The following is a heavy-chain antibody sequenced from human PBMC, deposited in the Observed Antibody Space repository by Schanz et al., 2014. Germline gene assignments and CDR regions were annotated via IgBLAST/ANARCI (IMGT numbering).Heavy chain of an antibody. CDR1: GFTFGDYA. D-gene: IGHD1-26*01. Sequence: EVQLLESGGGLVQPGGSLRLSCAASGFTFGDYAMTWVRQAPGKGLEWVSLISDSGDTAYYADSVKGRFTISRDNFKGALYLQMNSLRAEDTGLYFCARGGSGSHYRLDYWGQGTLVTVSS. CDR3: ARGGSGSHYRLDY. J-gene: IGHJ4*02. V-gene: IGHV3-23*01. CDR2: ISDSGDTA.